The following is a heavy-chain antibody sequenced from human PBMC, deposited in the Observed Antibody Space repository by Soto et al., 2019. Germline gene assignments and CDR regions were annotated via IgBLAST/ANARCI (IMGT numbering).Heavy chain of an antibody. CDR1: GDSVSSNSAA. Sequence: QVQLQQSGPGLVKPSQTLSLTCDISGDSVSSNSAAWNWIRQTPSRGLEWLGRTYYRSKWYSNYAISVKSRVTVNPDTFKNPFALQLNSVTPEDTAVYYCARGSWDDVSGHYYMDVWGKGTTVTVSS. V-gene: IGHV6-1*01. D-gene: IGHD1-1*01. CDR2: TYYRSKWYS. J-gene: IGHJ6*03. CDR3: ARGSWDDVSGHYYMDV.